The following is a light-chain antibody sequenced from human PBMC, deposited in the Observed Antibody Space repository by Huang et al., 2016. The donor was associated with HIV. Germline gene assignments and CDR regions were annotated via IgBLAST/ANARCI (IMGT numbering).Light chain of an antibody. Sequence: DIQMTQSPSSLSASVGDRVTITCRASQSISEYLNWYQQKPGTAPNLLIFATSGLRSGVPSRFSGSGSGTHFTLTINNLQREDFATYFCQQTYSLPRTFGQGTRLEIK. CDR3: QQTYSLPRT. J-gene: IGKJ2*01. CDR2: ATS. CDR1: QSISEY. V-gene: IGKV1-39*01.